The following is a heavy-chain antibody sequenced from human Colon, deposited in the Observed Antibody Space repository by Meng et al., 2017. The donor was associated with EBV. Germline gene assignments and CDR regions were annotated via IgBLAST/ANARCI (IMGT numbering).Heavy chain of an antibody. CDR3: ARVNGDCFSTICYKGWFDP. CDR1: GGSVSSGNNY. D-gene: IGHD2-2*02. CDR2: IYYSGRT. J-gene: IGHJ5*02. V-gene: IGHV4-30-4*01. Sequence: GRLTESGPGRVNPSQTLSPPCTVSGGSVSSGNNYWIWIRQPPGKGLEWIGYIYYSGRTYYNPSLESRVTMSVDTSKNQFSLNLNSVTAADTAVYYCARVNGDCFSTICYKGWFDPWGQGTLVTVSS.